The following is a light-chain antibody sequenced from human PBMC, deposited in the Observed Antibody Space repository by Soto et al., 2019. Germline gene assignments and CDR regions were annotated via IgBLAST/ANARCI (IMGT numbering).Light chain of an antibody. Sequence: EIVMTQSPATLSMSPGERATLSCRASQSVGTNVAWFQQKPGQPPRLLMYGASTWASGIPVRFSGSGSGTDFTHTISSLQSEDFAIYYCQQYNTWTWTFGQGTKVEVK. CDR2: GAS. V-gene: IGKV3-15*01. CDR3: QQYNTWTWT. CDR1: QSVGTN. J-gene: IGKJ1*01.